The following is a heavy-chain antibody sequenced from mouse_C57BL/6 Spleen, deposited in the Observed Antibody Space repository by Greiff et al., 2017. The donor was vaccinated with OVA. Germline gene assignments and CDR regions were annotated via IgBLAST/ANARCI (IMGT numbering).Heavy chain of an antibody. CDR1: GYTFTSYW. Sequence: QVQLQQPGAELVRPGSSVKLSCKASGYTFTSYWMHWVKQRPIQGLEWIGNIDPSDSETHYNQKFKDKATLTVDKSSSTAYMQLSSLTSEDSAVYYCARGFITTVVAPGDWGKGTTLTVSS. CDR2: IDPSDSET. D-gene: IGHD1-1*01. CDR3: ARGFITTVVAPGD. V-gene: IGHV1-52*01. J-gene: IGHJ2*01.